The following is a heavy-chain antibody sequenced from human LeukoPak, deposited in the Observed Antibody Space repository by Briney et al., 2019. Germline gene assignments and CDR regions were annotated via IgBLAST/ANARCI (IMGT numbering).Heavy chain of an antibody. V-gene: IGHV3-21*01. CDR3: AHDFRSGYYTG. CDR2: ISSSSSYI. Sequence: GGSLRLSCAASGFTFSSYSMNWVRQAPGKGLEWVSSISSSSSYIYYADSVKGRFTISRDNAKNSLYLQMNSLRAEDTAVYYCAHDFRSGYYTGWGQGTLVTVSS. J-gene: IGHJ4*02. CDR1: GFTFSSYS. D-gene: IGHD3-3*01.